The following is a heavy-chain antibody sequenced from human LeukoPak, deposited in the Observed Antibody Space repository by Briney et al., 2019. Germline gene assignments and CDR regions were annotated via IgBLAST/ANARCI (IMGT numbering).Heavy chain of an antibody. V-gene: IGHV1-2*02. CDR2: INPNSGGT. J-gene: IGHJ4*02. CDR3: ARDAPYSTGYHDH. D-gene: IGHD3-22*01. CDR1: GFTFSNYG. Sequence: PGGSLRLSCAASGFTFSNYGMHWVRQAPGQGLEWMGWINPNSGGTKYAQRFQGRVTMTRDTSISTAYMELSRLRSDDTAVYYCARDAPYSTGYHDHWGQGTLVTVSS.